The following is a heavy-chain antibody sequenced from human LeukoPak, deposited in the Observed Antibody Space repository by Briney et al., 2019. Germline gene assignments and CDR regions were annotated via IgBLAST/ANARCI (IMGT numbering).Heavy chain of an antibody. J-gene: IGHJ4*02. CDR3: ARDPAPDY. CDR1: GLTLSTYS. V-gene: IGHV3-48*01. CDR2: ICSSSTI. Sequence: GGSLTLSCSLSGLTLSTYSMKGVRQTPGGGLGWVSYICSSSTISYADPAQGRFTISRDNAQNTLSLQKNSLSGEDRGVLCCARDPAPDYWGQGTLVTVSS.